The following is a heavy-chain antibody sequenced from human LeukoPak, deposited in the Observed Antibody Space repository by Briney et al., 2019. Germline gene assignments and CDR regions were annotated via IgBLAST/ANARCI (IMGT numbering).Heavy chain of an antibody. Sequence: PGGSLRLSCAASGFTFSNYWMHWVRQAPGKGLEWVSAISGSGGSTYYADSVKGRFTISRDNSKNTVYLQMNSLRAEDTAVYYCAKDGLYSSRYYYYYYMDVWGKGTTVTVSS. J-gene: IGHJ6*03. CDR3: AKDGLYSSRYYYYYYMDV. V-gene: IGHV3-23*01. CDR2: ISGSGGST. D-gene: IGHD6-13*01. CDR1: GFTFSNYW.